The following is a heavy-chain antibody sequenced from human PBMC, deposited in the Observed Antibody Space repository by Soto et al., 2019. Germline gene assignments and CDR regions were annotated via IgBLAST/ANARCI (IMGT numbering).Heavy chain of an antibody. V-gene: IGHV1-24*01. CDR1: GYTLTELS. CDR3: ATSPTYYYDSSGYKPFDY. CDR2: FDPEDGET. Sequence: QVQLVQSGAEVKKPGASVKVSCKVSGYTLTELSMHWVRQAPGKGLEWMGGFDPEDGETIYAQKFQGRVTMTEDTSTDTAHMELSSLRSEDTAVYYCATSPTYYYDSSGYKPFDYWGQGTLVTVSS. D-gene: IGHD3-22*01. J-gene: IGHJ4*02.